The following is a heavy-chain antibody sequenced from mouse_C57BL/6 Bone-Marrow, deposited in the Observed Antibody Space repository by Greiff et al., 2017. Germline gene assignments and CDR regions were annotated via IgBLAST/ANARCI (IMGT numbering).Heavy chain of an antibody. CDR1: GYTFTSYW. V-gene: IGHV1-53*01. D-gene: IGHD1-1*01. CDR3: ARSVRYGAMDY. J-gene: IGHJ4*01. CDR2: INPSNGGT. Sequence: QVQLQQPGTELVKPGASVKLSCTASGYTFTSYWMHWVKQRPGQGLEWIGNINPSNGGTNYHAKFKSKATLTVDKSSSTAYMQLSSLTSEDSAVYYCARSVRYGAMDYWGKGTSVSVSS.